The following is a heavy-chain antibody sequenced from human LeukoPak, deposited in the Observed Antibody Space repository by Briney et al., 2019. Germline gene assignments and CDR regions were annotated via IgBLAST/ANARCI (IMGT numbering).Heavy chain of an antibody. D-gene: IGHD5-18*01. V-gene: IGHV3-11*06. CDR3: ARGTGYNYDPFDD. Sequence: GGSLRLSCAASGFTFSDFYMSWIRQAPGKGLEWLSYISPTDYTNYADSVKGRFTISRDNAKTSMYLQMNSLRVEDTAVYFCARGTGYNYDPFDDWGQGTLVTVSS. CDR1: GFTFSDFY. CDR2: ISPTDYT. J-gene: IGHJ4*02.